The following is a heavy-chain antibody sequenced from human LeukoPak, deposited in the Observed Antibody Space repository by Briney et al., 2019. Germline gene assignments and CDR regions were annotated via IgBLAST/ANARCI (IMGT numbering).Heavy chain of an antibody. D-gene: IGHD1-1*01. CDR3: ARSITATGH. V-gene: IGHV1-2*02. J-gene: IGHJ4*02. Sequence: ASLKVSCKASGYTFTGYYIHWVRQAPGQGLEWMGYINPDSGGTNYAQKFQGRVTMTRDTSISTAYMELSGLTSDDTAVYYCARSITATGHCGQGTLVTVSS. CDR2: INPDSGGT. CDR1: GYTFTGYY.